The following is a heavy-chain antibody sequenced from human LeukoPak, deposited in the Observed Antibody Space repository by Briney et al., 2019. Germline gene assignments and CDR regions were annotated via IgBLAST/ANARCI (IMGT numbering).Heavy chain of an antibody. J-gene: IGHJ6*02. CDR2: ISYDGSNK. V-gene: IGHV3-30-3*01. CDR1: GFTFSSYA. Sequence: AGGSLRRSCAASGFTFSSYAMHWVRQAPGKGLEWVAVISYDGSNKYYADSVKGRFTISRDNSKNTLYLQMNSLRAEDTAVYYCARDVAGYYDILTGYYYYYGMDVWGQGTTVTVSS. CDR3: ARDVAGYYDILTGYYYYYGMDV. D-gene: IGHD3-9*01.